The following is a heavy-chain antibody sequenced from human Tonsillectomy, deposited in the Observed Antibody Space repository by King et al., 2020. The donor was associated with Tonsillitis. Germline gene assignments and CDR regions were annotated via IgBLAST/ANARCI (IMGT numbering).Heavy chain of an antibody. CDR1: GGSFSGYY. J-gene: IGHJ6*02. V-gene: IGHV4-34*01. CDR2: INHSGST. D-gene: IGHD4-11*01. Sequence: VQLQQWGAGLLKPSETLSLTCAVYGGSFSGYYWSWIRQPPGKGLEWIGEINHSGSTNYNPSLKSRVTISVDTSKNQFSLKLTSVTAADTAVYDCAGGKRTETTFRYYYYGRDVWGQGTTVTVSS. CDR3: AGGKRTETTFRYYYYGRDV.